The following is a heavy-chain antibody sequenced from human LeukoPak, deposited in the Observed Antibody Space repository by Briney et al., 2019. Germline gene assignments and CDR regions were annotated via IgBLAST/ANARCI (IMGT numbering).Heavy chain of an antibody. Sequence: GASVTVSFTASGYTFTSYGISWVRQAPGQGLEWMGWISAYNGNTNYAQKLQGRVTMTTDTSTSTAYMELRSLRSDDTAVYYCAREEGAAAGTLYYYGMDVWGQGTTVTVSS. V-gene: IGHV1-18*01. D-gene: IGHD6-13*01. CDR3: AREEGAAAGTLYYYGMDV. CDR1: GYTFTSYG. J-gene: IGHJ6*02. CDR2: ISAYNGNT.